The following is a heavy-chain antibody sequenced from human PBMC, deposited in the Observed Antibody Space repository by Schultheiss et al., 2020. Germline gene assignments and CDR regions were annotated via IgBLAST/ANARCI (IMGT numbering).Heavy chain of an antibody. CDR2: IVVGSGNT. D-gene: IGHD3-10*01. Sequence: ASVKVSCKASGYTFTNYGITWVRQAPGQGLEWIGWIVVGSGNTNYAQKFQGRVTMTRNTSISTAYMELSSLRSEDTAVYYCARGVRGKDWGQGTLVTVSS. V-gene: IGHV1-8*02. CDR1: GYTFTNYG. CDR3: ARGVRGKD. J-gene: IGHJ4*02.